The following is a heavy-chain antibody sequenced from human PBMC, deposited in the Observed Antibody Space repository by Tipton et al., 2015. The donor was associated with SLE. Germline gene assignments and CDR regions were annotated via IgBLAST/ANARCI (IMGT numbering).Heavy chain of an antibody. CDR3: ARGGVGVLWFGELRDAFDI. Sequence: SLRLSCAASGFTVSSNYMSWVRQAPGKGLEWVSAISGSGGSTYYADSVKGRFTISRDNSKNTLYLQMNSLRAEDTAVYYCARGGVGVLWFGELRDAFDIWGQGTMVTVSS. V-gene: IGHV3-23*01. CDR1: GFTVSSNY. D-gene: IGHD3-10*01. J-gene: IGHJ3*02. CDR2: ISGSGGST.